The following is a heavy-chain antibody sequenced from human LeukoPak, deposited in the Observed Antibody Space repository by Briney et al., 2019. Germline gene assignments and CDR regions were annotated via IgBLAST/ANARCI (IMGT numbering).Heavy chain of an antibody. CDR3: ARQSSSWYNWFDP. D-gene: IGHD6-13*01. CDR1: GGSISNYY. J-gene: IGHJ5*02. Sequence: SETLSLTCTVSGGSISNYYWSWIRQPPGKGLEWIGYIYYSGSTNYNPSLKSRVTISVDTSKNQFSLKLSSVTAADTAVYYCARQSSSWYNWFDPWGQGTLVTVSS. CDR2: IYYSGST. V-gene: IGHV4-59*08.